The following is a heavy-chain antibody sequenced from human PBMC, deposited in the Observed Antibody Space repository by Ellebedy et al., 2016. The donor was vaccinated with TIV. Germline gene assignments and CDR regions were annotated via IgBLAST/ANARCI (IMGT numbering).Heavy chain of an antibody. V-gene: IGHV3-74*01. CDR1: GFTFRNYW. D-gene: IGHD6-19*01. CDR3: GRGGAGLADY. Sequence: PGGSLRLSCAVSGFTFRNYWMHSIRQAPGKGLVWVSRIDDGDGRRTDYADSVRGRFTISRDNARNTLYLQMNSLTAEDTAVYYCGRGGAGLADYWGQGILVTVSS. CDR2: IDDGDGRRT. J-gene: IGHJ4*02.